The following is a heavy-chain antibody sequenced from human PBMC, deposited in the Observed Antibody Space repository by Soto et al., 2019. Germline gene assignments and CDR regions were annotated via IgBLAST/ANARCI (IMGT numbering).Heavy chain of an antibody. Sequence: GGSLRLSCSASGFTFSSYAMHWVRQAPGKGLEYVSVISSSGGNTYYAASVKGRFTISRDNSKNTLYLQMNSLRAEDTAVYYCAKAPTRPPPSWWYFDLWGRGTLVTVSS. CDR1: GFTFSSYA. CDR2: ISSSGGNT. J-gene: IGHJ2*01. V-gene: IGHV3-64*04. CDR3: AKAPTRPPPSWWYFDL.